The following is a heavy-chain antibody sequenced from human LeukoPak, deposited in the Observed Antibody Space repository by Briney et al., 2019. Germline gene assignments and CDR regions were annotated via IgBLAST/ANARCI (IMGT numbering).Heavy chain of an antibody. D-gene: IGHD5-18*01. CDR2: ISPNSGGT. J-gene: IGHJ4*02. Sequence: ASVKVSCKASGYTFSDYQIHWVRQAPGQGLEWMGRISPNSGGTNFAQDFQGRVTMTRDASIRTAFMELSRLRSDDTAVYYCARAQDTASANDFEYWGQGTLVTVSP. CDR1: GYTFSDYQ. CDR3: ARAQDTASANDFEY. V-gene: IGHV1-2*06.